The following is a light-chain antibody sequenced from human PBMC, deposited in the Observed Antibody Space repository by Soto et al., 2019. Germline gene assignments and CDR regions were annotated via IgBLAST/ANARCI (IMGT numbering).Light chain of an antibody. V-gene: IGLV2-11*01. CDR2: DVS. J-gene: IGLJ2*01. CDR3: CSYAGSYTFV. Sequence: QSVLTQPRSVSGSPGQSVTISCTGTSSDVGRYNHVSWYQQHPGKAPKLMIYDVSKRPSGVPDRFSGSKSGNTASLTIPGLQAEDEADYYCCSYAGSYTFVFGGGTKLTVL. CDR1: SSDVGRYNH.